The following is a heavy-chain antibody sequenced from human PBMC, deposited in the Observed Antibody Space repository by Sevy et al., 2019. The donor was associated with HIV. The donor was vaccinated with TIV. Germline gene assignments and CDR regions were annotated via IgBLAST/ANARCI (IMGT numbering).Heavy chain of an antibody. V-gene: IGHV3-15*01. D-gene: IGHD3-10*01. Sequence: GGSLRLSCAASGFTFSNAWMSWVRQAPGKGLEWVGRIKSKTDGGTTDYAAPVKGRFTISSDDSKNTLYLQMDSLKNEETAVYYCTTGRGGLLWFGELGQNYYYGMDVWGQGTTVTVSS. CDR3: TTGRGGLLWFGELGQNYYYGMDV. CDR1: GFTFSNAW. J-gene: IGHJ6*02. CDR2: IKSKTDGGTT.